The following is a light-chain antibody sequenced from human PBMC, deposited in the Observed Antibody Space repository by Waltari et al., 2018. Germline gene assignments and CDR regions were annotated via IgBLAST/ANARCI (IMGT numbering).Light chain of an antibody. J-gene: IGKJ1*01. CDR2: GAS. V-gene: IGKV3-15*01. Sequence: EIVMTQSPAILSVSPGERATLSCRASQSVSNNLAWYQQKPGQAPRLLIYGASARATRVPARFSGSGSVTDFTLTISSLQSEDFAVYFCQHYNAWPRAFGQGTRVEIK. CDR3: QHYNAWPRA. CDR1: QSVSNN.